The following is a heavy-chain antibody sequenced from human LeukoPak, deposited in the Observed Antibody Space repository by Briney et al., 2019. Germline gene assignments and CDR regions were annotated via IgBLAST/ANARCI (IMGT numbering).Heavy chain of an antibody. V-gene: IGHV5-51*01. Sequence: GESLKISCKGSGYSFTSYWIGWVRQMPGKGLEWMGIIYPGDSDTRYSPSFQGQVTISADKSISTAYLQWSSLKASDTAMYYCARHGVTYGDLNWFDPWGQGTLVTVSS. D-gene: IGHD4-17*01. CDR2: IYPGDSDT. CDR1: GYSFTSYW. CDR3: ARHGVTYGDLNWFDP. J-gene: IGHJ5*02.